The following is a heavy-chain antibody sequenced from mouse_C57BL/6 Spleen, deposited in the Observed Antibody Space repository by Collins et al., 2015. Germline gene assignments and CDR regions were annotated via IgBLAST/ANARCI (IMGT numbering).Heavy chain of an antibody. CDR2: ILPGSGST. J-gene: IGHJ3*01. CDR1: GYTFSSYW. V-gene: IGHV1-9*01. D-gene: IGHD3-1*01. CDR3: ARGRGYVGWFAY. Sequence: QVQLQQSGAELMKPGASVKISCKATGYTFSSYWIEWVKQRPGHGLEWIGEILPGSGSTNYNEKFKGKATFTADTSSNTAYMQLSSLTSEDSAVYYCARGRGYVGWFAYWGQGTLVTVSA.